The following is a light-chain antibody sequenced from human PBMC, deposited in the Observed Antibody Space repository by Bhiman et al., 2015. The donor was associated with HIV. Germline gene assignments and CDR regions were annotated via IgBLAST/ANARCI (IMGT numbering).Light chain of an antibody. CDR1: SSNIGAGYD. Sequence: QSVLTQPPSVSGAPGQRVTISCTGSSSNIGAGYDVHWYQQLPGTAPKLLIYGNSNRPSGVPDRFSGSKSGPSASLAITGLQTGDEAVYYCGSWDDDLIVFFFGPGTKVFVL. CDR2: GNS. V-gene: IGLV1-40*01. J-gene: IGLJ1*01. CDR3: GSWDDDLIVFF.